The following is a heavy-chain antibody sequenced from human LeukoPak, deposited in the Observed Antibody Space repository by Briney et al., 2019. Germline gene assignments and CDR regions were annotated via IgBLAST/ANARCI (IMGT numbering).Heavy chain of an antibody. J-gene: IGHJ4*02. CDR3: ASLWGYGDYPRYYFYY. V-gene: IGHV3-7*01. Sequence: GGSLRLSCAASGFTFSSYWMSWVRQAPGKGLEWVANIKQDGSEKYYVDSVKGRFTISRDNAKNSLYLQMNSLRAEDTAVYYCASLWGYGDYPRYYFYYWGQGTLVTVSS. D-gene: IGHD4-17*01. CDR1: GFTFSSYW. CDR2: IKQDGSEK.